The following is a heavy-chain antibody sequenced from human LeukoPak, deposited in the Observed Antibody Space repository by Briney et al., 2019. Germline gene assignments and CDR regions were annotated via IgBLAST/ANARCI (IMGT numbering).Heavy chain of an antibody. CDR3: ARDLAGYSSGWGDAFDI. D-gene: IGHD6-19*01. CDR1: GGSISSHY. V-gene: IGHV4-59*11. Sequence: SETLSLTCTVSGGSISSHYWGWIRQPPGKGLEWIGYIYYSGSTNYNPSLKSRVTISVDTSKNQFSLKLSSVTAADTAVYYCARDLAGYSSGWGDAFDIWGQGTMVTVSS. J-gene: IGHJ3*02. CDR2: IYYSGST.